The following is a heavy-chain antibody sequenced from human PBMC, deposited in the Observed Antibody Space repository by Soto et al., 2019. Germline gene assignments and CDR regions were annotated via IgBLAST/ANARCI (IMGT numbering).Heavy chain of an antibody. D-gene: IGHD2-2*01. V-gene: IGHV1-18*01. CDR3: ARSRSAAMVTSDY. CDR1: GYTFSDYG. CDR2: ISAYNGDT. Sequence: ASVKVSCKSSGYTFSDYGISWVRQAPGQGLEWMGWISAYNGDTNYAHKFQGRVTMTTDTSTSTGYMELRSLSSDDTAVYFCARSRSAAMVTSDYWGQGTLVTVSS. J-gene: IGHJ4*02.